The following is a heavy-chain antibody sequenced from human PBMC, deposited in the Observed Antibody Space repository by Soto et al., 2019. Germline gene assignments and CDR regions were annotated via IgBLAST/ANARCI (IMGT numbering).Heavy chain of an antibody. CDR1: GFTFSSYS. Sequence: GSLRLSCAASGFTFSSYSMNWVRQAPGKGLEWVSYISSSSSTIYYADSVKGRFTISRDNAKNSLYLQMNSLRDEDTAVYYCARAMYYDFWSGYVYWGQGTLVTVSS. D-gene: IGHD3-3*01. CDR2: ISSSSSTI. V-gene: IGHV3-48*02. CDR3: ARAMYYDFWSGYVY. J-gene: IGHJ4*02.